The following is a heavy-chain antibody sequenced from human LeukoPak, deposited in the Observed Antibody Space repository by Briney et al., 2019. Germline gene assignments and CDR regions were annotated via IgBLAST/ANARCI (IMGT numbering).Heavy chain of an antibody. CDR2: INPNSGGT. CDR3: ARDRAGYCSSTSCQKGVDP. Sequence: ASVKVSCKASGYTFTSYYMHWVRQAPGQGLEWMGWINPNSGGTNYAQKFQGRVTMTRDTSISTAYMELSRLRSDDTAVYYCARDRAGYCSSTSCQKGVDPWGQGTLVTVSS. CDR1: GYTFTSYY. V-gene: IGHV1-2*02. D-gene: IGHD2-2*01. J-gene: IGHJ5*02.